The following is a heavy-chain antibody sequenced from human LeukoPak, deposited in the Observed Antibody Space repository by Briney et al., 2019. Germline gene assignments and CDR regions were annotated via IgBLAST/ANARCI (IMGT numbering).Heavy chain of an antibody. CDR2: IIPIFGTA. V-gene: IGHV1-69*13. Sequence: SVKVSCKASGGTFSSYAISWVRQAPGQGLEWMGGIIPIFGTANYAQKFQGRVTITADESTSTAYMELSSLRSEDTAVYYCARGGITMVRGVNNWFDPWGQGTLVTVSS. D-gene: IGHD3-10*01. CDR1: GGTFSSYA. CDR3: ARGGITMVRGVNNWFDP. J-gene: IGHJ5*02.